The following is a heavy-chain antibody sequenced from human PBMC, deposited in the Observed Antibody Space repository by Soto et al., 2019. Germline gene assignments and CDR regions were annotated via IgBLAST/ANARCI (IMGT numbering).Heavy chain of an antibody. Sequence: EVQLLDSGGGLVQPGGSLRLSCAASGFTFITYAMSWVRQAPGKGLEWVSIISGSGGNTYYPDSVKGRFTISRDNSKNTLYLQMNRLRADDTAVYYCAKLPAAQSYFDFWGQGTLVTVSS. CDR3: AKLPAAQSYFDF. D-gene: IGHD2-2*01. J-gene: IGHJ4*02. CDR1: GFTFITYA. CDR2: ISGSGGNT. V-gene: IGHV3-23*01.